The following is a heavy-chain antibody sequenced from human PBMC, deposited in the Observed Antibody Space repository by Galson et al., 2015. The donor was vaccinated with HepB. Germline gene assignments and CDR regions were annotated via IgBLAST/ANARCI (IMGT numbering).Heavy chain of an antibody. Sequence: SLRLSCAAPGLSVGDNYMSWVRQAPGKGLVWVSIIQAAGTTHYGASVSGRFTISRDNYRNTVFLQMNNLRAEDRGLYYCVRDRASFSCHSSGFCGYYGMDVWGQGTTVTVSS. V-gene: IGHV3-66*01. D-gene: IGHD3-22*01. CDR3: VRDRASFSCHSSGFCGYYGMDV. J-gene: IGHJ6*02. CDR1: GLSVGDNY. CDR2: IQAAGTT.